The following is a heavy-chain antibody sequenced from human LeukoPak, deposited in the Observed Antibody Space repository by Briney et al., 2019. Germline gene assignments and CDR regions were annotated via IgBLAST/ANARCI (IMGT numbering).Heavy chain of an antibody. V-gene: IGHV4-39*01. J-gene: IGHJ6*03. CDR1: GGSISSSSYY. Sequence: SETLSLTCTVSGGSISSSSYYWGWIRQPPGKGLEWIGSIYYSGDTYYNPSLKSRVTISVDTSKNQFSLKLNSVTAADTAVYYCARGESSSYYYYMDVWGKGTTVTVSS. CDR2: IYYSGDT. CDR3: ARGESSSYYYYMDV. D-gene: IGHD6-6*01.